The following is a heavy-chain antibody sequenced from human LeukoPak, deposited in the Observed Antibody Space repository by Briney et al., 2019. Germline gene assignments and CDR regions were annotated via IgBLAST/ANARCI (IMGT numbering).Heavy chain of an antibody. CDR2: ISAYNGNT. D-gene: IGHD4-23*01. V-gene: IGHV1-18*04. CDR3: ARDAYGGNHMEDY. J-gene: IGHJ4*02. CDR1: GYTFTGYY. Sequence: ASVKVSCKASGYTFTGYYMHWVRQAPGQGLEWMGWISAYNGNTNYAQKLQGRVTMTTDTSTSTAYMELRSLRSDDTAVYYCARDAYGGNHMEDYWGQGTLVTVSS.